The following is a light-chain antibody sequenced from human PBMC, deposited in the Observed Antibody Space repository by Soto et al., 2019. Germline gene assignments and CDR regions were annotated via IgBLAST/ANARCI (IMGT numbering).Light chain of an antibody. CDR1: QSVSSSY. Sequence: EIVLTQSPGTLSLSPGERATLSCRASQSVSSSYLAWYQQKPGQAPRLLIYGASSRATCIPDRFSGSGSGTDFTLTISRLEAEDFAVYYCQQYGSSITFGQGTRLAIK. V-gene: IGKV3-20*01. CDR3: QQYGSSIT. J-gene: IGKJ5*01. CDR2: GAS.